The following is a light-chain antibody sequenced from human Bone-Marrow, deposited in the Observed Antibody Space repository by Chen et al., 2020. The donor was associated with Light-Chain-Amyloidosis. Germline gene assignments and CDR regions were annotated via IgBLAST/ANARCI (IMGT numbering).Light chain of an antibody. Sequence: SYELTQPPSVSVSPGQTARITCSGDDLPTKYAYWYQQKPGQAPVLVRHRDTERPSGISERFSGSSSGKTATLTSSGVQAEDEADYHCQSADSSGTYEVIFGGGTKLTVL. CDR3: QSADSSGTYEVI. CDR2: RDT. J-gene: IGLJ2*01. V-gene: IGLV3-25*03. CDR1: DLPTKY.